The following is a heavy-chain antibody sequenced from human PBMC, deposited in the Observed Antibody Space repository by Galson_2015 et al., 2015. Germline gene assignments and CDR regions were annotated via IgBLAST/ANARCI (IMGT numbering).Heavy chain of an antibody. J-gene: IGHJ4*02. CDR1: GGSISSYY. Sequence: LSLTCTVSGGSISSYYWSWIRQPPGKGLEWIGYIYYSGSTNYNPSLKSRVTISVDTCKNQFSLKLSSVTAADTAVYYCARVFHSSVEDPPYFDYWGQGTLVTVSS. D-gene: IGHD2-21*01. CDR2: IYYSGST. CDR3: ARVFHSSVEDPPYFDY. V-gene: IGHV4-59*01.